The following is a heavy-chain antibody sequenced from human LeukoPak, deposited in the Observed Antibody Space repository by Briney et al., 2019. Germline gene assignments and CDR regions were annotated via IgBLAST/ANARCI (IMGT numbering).Heavy chain of an antibody. V-gene: IGHV3-30-3*01. CDR2: ISYDGSNK. Sequence: GRSLRLSCAASGFTFSSYAMHWVRQAPGKGLEWVAVISYDGSNKYYTDSVKGRFTISRDNSKNTLYLQMNSLRAEDTAVYYCARRGGDSGGYYAAYFDYWGQGTLVTVSS. CDR3: ARRGGDSGGYYAAYFDY. D-gene: IGHD1-26*01. J-gene: IGHJ4*02. CDR1: GFTFSSYA.